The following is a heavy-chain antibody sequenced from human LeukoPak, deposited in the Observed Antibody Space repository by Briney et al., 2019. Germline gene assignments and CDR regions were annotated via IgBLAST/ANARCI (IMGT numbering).Heavy chain of an antibody. CDR2: INPNTGAT. CDR3: AGTTPTGTTVTYLGY. D-gene: IGHD4-17*01. V-gene: IGHV1-2*02. J-gene: IGHJ4*02. CDR1: GYTFTGYY. Sequence: GASVKVSCKTSGYTFTGYYMHWVRQAPGQGLEWMGWINPNTGATNYAQKFQGRVTMTRDTSTNTAYMELSRLRSDDTAFYSCAGTTPTGTTVTYLGYWGQGTLVTVSS.